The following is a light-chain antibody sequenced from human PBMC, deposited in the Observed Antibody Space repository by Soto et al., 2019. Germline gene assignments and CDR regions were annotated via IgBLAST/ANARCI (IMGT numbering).Light chain of an antibody. Sequence: QPVLTQPPSASGTPGQRVSISCSGTNSNIGGNYVYWYQHVPGKAPKLLISLNNQRPSGVPDRFSGSKSGTSASLAISGLRSEDEAHYYCAAWDDSLSGPVFGGGTKLTV. CDR2: LNN. CDR3: AAWDDSLSGPV. J-gene: IGLJ2*01. CDR1: NSNIGGNY. V-gene: IGLV1-47*02.